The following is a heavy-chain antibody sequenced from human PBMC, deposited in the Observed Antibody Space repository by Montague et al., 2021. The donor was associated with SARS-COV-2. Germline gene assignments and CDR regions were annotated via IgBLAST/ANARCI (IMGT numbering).Heavy chain of an antibody. Sequence: SETLSLTCSLSGDSMSGSNSYWGWIRQPPGKGLESIGSISYTGSTSYNASLKSRVTISVDTPKNEFSLRLSSVTDSDTAVYYCARLYIQKTLVGASRRRWFDPWGQGTLVTVSS. CDR3: ARLYIQKTLVGASRRRWFDP. CDR1: GDSMSGSNSY. D-gene: IGHD1-26*01. CDR2: ISYTGST. J-gene: IGHJ5*02. V-gene: IGHV4-39*01.